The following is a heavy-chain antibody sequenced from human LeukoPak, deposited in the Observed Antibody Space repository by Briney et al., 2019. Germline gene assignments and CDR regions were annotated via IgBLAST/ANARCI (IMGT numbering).Heavy chain of an antibody. V-gene: IGHV1-2*02. CDR3: ARGVRYYDSSGYYQRFDP. CDR2: INPNSGGT. Sequence: ASVKVSCKASGYTFTGYYMHWVRQAPGQGLEWMGWINPNSGGTNYAQKFQGRVTMIRDTSISTAYMELSRLRSDDTAVYYCARGVRYYDSSGYYQRFDPWGQGTLVTVSS. CDR1: GYTFTGYY. J-gene: IGHJ5*02. D-gene: IGHD3-22*01.